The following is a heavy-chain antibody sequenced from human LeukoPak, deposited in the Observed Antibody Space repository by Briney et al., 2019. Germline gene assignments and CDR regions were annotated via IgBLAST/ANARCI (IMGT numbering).Heavy chain of an antibody. D-gene: IGHD3-3*01. CDR3: TRNEAKYYDFWSGYSSGPFDY. CDR1: GFTFGDYA. CDR2: ISSKAYGGTT. Sequence: PGGSLRLSCTASGFTFGDYAMSWVRQAPGKGLEWVGFISSKAYGGTTEYAASVKGRFTISRDDSKSIAYLQMNSLKTEDTAVYYCTRNEAKYYDFWSGYSSGPFDYWGQGTLVTVSS. J-gene: IGHJ4*02. V-gene: IGHV3-49*04.